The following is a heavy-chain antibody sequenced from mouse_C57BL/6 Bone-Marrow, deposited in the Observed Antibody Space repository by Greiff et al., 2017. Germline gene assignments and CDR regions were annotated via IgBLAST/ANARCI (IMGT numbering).Heavy chain of an antibody. CDR3: ARDYYDYDGAWFAY. CDR2: IHPNSGST. D-gene: IGHD2-4*01. J-gene: IGHJ3*01. CDR1: GYTFTSYW. V-gene: IGHV1-64*01. Sequence: QVQLQQPGAELVKPGASVKLSCKASGYTFTSYWMHWVQQRPGQGLEWIGMIHPNSGSTNYNEKFKSKATLTVDKSSSTAYMQLSSLTSEDSAVYYCARDYYDYDGAWFAYWGQGTLVTVSA.